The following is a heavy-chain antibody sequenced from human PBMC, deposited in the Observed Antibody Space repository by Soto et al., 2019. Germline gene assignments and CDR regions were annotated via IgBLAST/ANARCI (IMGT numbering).Heavy chain of an antibody. CDR2: INHSGST. V-gene: IGHV4-34*01. D-gene: IGHD5-12*01. Sequence: QVQLQQWGAGLLKPSETLSLTCAVYGGSFSGYYWSWIRQPPGKGLEWIGEINHSGSTNYNPSLKSRVTLSVDTSKNQFSLKLSSVTAADTGVYDCARGGYSGYARWGQGTLVTVSS. CDR1: GGSFSGYY. CDR3: ARGGYSGYAR. J-gene: IGHJ1*01.